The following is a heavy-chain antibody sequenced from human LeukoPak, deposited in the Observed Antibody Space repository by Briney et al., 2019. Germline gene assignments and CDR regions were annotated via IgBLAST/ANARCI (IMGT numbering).Heavy chain of an antibody. CDR2: ISSSSSMI. CDR1: GFTFSS. CDR3: ARDYGDLPARVPYFDY. D-gene: IGHD4-17*01. Sequence: PGGSLRLSCAASGFTFSSMNWVRQAPGKGLEWVSYISSSSSMIYYADSVKGRFTISRDNAKNSLYLQMKSLRDEDTAIYYCARDYGDLPARVPYFDYWGQGTLVTVSS. V-gene: IGHV3-48*02. J-gene: IGHJ4*02.